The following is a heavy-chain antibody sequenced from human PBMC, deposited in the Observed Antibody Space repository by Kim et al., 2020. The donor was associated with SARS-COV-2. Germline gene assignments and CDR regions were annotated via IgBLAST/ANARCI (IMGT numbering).Heavy chain of an antibody. J-gene: IGHJ4*02. CDR3: AREPNYDFWSGYYLSY. D-gene: IGHD3-3*01. V-gene: IGHV1-3*01. Sequence: QKFQGRVTISRDTSASTAYMERSSLRSEDTAVYYCAREPNYDFWSGYYLSYWGQGTLVTVSS.